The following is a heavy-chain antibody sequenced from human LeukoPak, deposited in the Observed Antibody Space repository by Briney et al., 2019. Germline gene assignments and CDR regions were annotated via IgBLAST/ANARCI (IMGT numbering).Heavy chain of an antibody. CDR2: IYYSGST. D-gene: IGHD5-18*01. CDR1: GGSISSYY. Sequence: PSETLSLTCTVSGGSISSYYWSWIRQPPGKGLEWIGYIYYSGSTNYNPSLKSRVTISVDTSKNQFSLKLSSVTAADTAVYYCARADTVMVGYFDYWGQGTLVTVSS. J-gene: IGHJ4*02. V-gene: IGHV4-59*01. CDR3: ARADTVMVGYFDY.